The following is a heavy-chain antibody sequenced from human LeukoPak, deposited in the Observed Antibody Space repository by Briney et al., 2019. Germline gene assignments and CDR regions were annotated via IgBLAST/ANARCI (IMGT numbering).Heavy chain of an antibody. J-gene: IGHJ4*02. V-gene: IGHV1-46*01. D-gene: IGHD3-10*01. CDR3: ARGKGYYGSGYTANFDY. Sequence: ASVKVSCEASGYTFTSYYMHWVRQAPGQGLEWMGIINPSGGSTSYAQKFQGRVTITADKSTSTAYMELSSLRSEDTAVYYCARGKGYYGSGYTANFDYWGQGTLVTVSS. CDR2: INPSGGST. CDR1: GYTFTSYY.